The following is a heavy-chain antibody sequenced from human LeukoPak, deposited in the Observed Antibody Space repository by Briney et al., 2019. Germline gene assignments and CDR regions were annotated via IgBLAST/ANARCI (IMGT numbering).Heavy chain of an antibody. V-gene: IGHV3-9*01. D-gene: IGHD6-13*01. CDR2: ISWNSGTT. CDR1: GFTFKGYA. CDR3: ATRIRYSSSWYFTFVGGVNRHYGMDV. Sequence: GGSLGLSCTASGFTFKGYAMYWVRQAPGKGLEWVSGISWNSGTTDYADSVKGRFTVSRDNAKDSLYLQMNSLRPEDTAWYYCATRIRYSSSWYFTFVGGVNRHYGMDVWGQGTTVTVSS. J-gene: IGHJ6*02.